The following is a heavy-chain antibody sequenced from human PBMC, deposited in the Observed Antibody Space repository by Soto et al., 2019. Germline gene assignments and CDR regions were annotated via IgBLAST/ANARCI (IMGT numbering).Heavy chain of an antibody. CDR3: AKAGVAVSRDY. V-gene: IGHV3-7*01. D-gene: IGHD2-8*01. Sequence: GGSLRLSCAASGFTFSSHWMTWVRQAPGKGLEWVASIKEDGNEESYVDSVKGRFTISRDNAKSSLYLQMNSLRAEDTAVYYCAKAGVAVSRDYWGQGTLVTVSS. CDR1: GFTFSSHW. J-gene: IGHJ4*02. CDR2: IKEDGNEE.